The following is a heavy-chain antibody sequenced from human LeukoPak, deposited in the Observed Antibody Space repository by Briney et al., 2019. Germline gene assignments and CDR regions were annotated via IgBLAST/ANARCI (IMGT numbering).Heavy chain of an antibody. CDR2: IYYSGST. CDR1: GGSVSSGSYY. D-gene: IGHD6-13*01. J-gene: IGHJ4*02. CDR3: ASKYAAAGTYVDY. Sequence: SETLSLTCTVSGGSVSSGSYYWSWIRQSPGKGLEWIGYIYYSGSTNYNPSLKSRVTISVDTSKNQFSLKLSSVTAADTAVYYCASKYAAAGTYVDYWGQGTLVTVSS. V-gene: IGHV4-61*01.